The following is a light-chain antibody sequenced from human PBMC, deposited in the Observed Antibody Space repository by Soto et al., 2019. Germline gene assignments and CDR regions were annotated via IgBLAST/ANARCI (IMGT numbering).Light chain of an antibody. CDR2: KAS. CDR3: QQYNDSFPYT. V-gene: IGKV1-5*03. Sequence: DIQMTQSPSTLSASVGXRVTITCRASQSISTWLAWYQQKPGTVPKLLIYKASTLESGVPSRFSGSRSGTEFTLTVCSLQPDDFATYYCQQYNDSFPYTFGQGTRLEIK. CDR1: QSISTW. J-gene: IGKJ5*01.